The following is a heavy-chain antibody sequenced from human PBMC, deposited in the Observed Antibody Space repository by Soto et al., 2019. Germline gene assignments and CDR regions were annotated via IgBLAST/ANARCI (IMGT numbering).Heavy chain of an antibody. Sequence: QSQTLSLTCTVSGGSISSYYWSWIRQPPGKGLEWIGYIYYSGSTNYNPSLKSRVTISVDTSKNQFSLKLSSVTAADTAVYYCARVWATTVTADNIYYYYYGMDVWGQGTTVTVSS. CDR2: IYYSGST. CDR1: GGSISSYY. CDR3: ARVWATTVTADNIYYYYYGMDV. D-gene: IGHD4-17*01. J-gene: IGHJ6*02. V-gene: IGHV4-59*01.